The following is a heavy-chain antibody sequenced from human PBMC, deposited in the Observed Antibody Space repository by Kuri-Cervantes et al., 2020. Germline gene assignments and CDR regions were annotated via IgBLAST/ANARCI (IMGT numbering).Heavy chain of an antibody. Sequence: GGSLRLSCAASGFTFSSYAMHWVRQAPGKGLEWVAVISYDGSNKYYADSVKGRFTISRDNSKNTLYLQMNSLRAEDTAVYYCARGRRNTVTAYWYFDLWGRGTLVTVSS. J-gene: IGHJ2*01. CDR3: ARGRRNTVTAYWYFDL. D-gene: IGHD4-17*01. CDR1: GFTFSSYA. CDR2: ISYDGSNK. V-gene: IGHV3-30*04.